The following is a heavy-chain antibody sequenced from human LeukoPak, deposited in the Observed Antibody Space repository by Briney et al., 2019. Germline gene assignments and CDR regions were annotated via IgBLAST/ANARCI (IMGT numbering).Heavy chain of an antibody. D-gene: IGHD2-8*01. CDR3: STVRYCTTDVCYTPFDY. CDR1: GFTFSNAW. CDR2: IKRKTDGGTT. V-gene: IGHV3-15*01. J-gene: IGHJ4*02. Sequence: GGSLRLSCAASGFTFSNAWMTWVRQAPGRGLEWVGRIKRKTDGGTTDYAAPVKGRFTISRDDSKNTLYLQMNSLKTEDTAVYYCSTVRYCTTDVCYTPFDYWGQRTLVTVSS.